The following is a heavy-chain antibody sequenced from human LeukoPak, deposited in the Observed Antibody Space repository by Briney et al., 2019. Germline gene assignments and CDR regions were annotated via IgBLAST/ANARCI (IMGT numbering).Heavy chain of an antibody. CDR1: GFTFSSYS. CDR3: TKGLWAGVSAARD. D-gene: IGHD3-10*01. CDR2: IYTGGDT. J-gene: IGHJ4*02. V-gene: IGHV3-66*01. Sequence: GGSLRLSCAASGFTFSSYSMSWVRQAPGKGLEWVSGIYTGGDTYYADSVKDRFTISRDNSKNTLYLQMNSLRAEDTAVYYCTKGLWAGVSAARDWGQGTLVTVSS.